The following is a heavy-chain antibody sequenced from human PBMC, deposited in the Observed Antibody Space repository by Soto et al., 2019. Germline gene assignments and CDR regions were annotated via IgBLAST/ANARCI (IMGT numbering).Heavy chain of an antibody. CDR3: ARGRGGYCSGGICYRLLDP. J-gene: IGHJ5*02. CDR1: GYTFTNYE. Sequence: QEQLVQSGAEVKKPGASVKVSCKASGYTFTNYETIWVRQATGQGLEWMGWMNPNSGDTVYAQKYQGRLTTTRATSINTAYMELSSLRSEDTAVYYCARGRGGYCSGGICYRLLDPWGQGTLVTVSS. D-gene: IGHD2-15*01. V-gene: IGHV1-8*01. CDR2: MNPNSGDT.